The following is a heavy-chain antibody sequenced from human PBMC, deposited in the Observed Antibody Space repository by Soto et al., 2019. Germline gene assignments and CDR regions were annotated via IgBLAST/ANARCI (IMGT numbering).Heavy chain of an antibody. Sequence: EVQLLESGGGLVQPGGSLRLSCAASGFTFSNYAMSWVRQAPGKGLEWVSGISGGGASSYYADSVKGRFTISRDNSKNTLYLQMNSMRAEDRAVYYCAHNCGVDCHSVFFYWGQGTLVIVSS. J-gene: IGHJ4*02. D-gene: IGHD2-21*02. CDR3: AHNCGVDCHSVFFY. CDR2: ISGGGASS. V-gene: IGHV3-23*01. CDR1: GFTFSNYA.